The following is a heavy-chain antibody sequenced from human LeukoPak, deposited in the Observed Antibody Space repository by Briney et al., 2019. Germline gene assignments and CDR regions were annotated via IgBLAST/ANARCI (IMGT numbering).Heavy chain of an antibody. CDR2: INPSGGST. CDR1: GYTFTNYY. D-gene: IGHD2-15*01. V-gene: IGHV1-46*01. CDR3: ARGYCSGGSCYTIDF. Sequence: GASVKVSCKASGYTFTNYYMHWVRQAPGQGREGMGIINPSGGSTSYAQKFQGRVTVTRDTSTSTVYMELSSLRSEDTAVYYCARGYCSGGSCYTIDFWGQGTLVTVSS. J-gene: IGHJ4*02.